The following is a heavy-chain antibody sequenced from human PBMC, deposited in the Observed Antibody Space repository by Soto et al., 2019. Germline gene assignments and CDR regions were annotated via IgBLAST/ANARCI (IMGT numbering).Heavy chain of an antibody. CDR2: INSDGSNP. CDR1: GLTFSSYW. D-gene: IGHD2-2*01. Sequence: GGSLRLSCAASGLTFSSYWMHWVRQAPGKGLVWASRINSDGSNPTYADSVKGRFTISRDNGMNTLYLQMNSLRAEDTAVYYCGRDHCTTTSCYTVWFDPWGQGTPVTVSS. CDR3: GRDHCTTTSCYTVWFDP. J-gene: IGHJ5*02. V-gene: IGHV3-74*01.